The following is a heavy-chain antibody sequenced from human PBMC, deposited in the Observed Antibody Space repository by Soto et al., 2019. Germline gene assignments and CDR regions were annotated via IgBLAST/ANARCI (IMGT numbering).Heavy chain of an antibody. CDR3: ARVCAPLAY. Sequence: QVQLVESGGGLVKPGGSLRLSCAASGFTFSDYYMSWIRQAPGKGLEWVSNIRTSCSTTNYADSVKGRFTISKDNAKNSLYLQRNSLRAEDTAVYYCARVCAPLAYWGQGTLVTVSS. CDR2: IRTSCSTT. V-gene: IGHV3-11*01. J-gene: IGHJ4*02. CDR1: GFTFSDYY.